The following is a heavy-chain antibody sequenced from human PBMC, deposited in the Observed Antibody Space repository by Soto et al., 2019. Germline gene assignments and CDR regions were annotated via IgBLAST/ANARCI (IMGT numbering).Heavy chain of an antibody. D-gene: IGHD3-9*01. CDR1: GGSISSYY. J-gene: IGHJ5*02. CDR3: ARVGDVSYDILTGYYSRTRPPYNWFDP. Sequence: SETLSLTCTVSGGSISSYYWSWIRQPPGKGLEWIGYIYYSGSTNYNPSLKSRVTISVDTSKNQFSLKLSSVTAADTAVYYCARVGDVSYDILTGYYSRTRPPYNWFDPWGQGTLVTVSS. V-gene: IGHV4-59*01. CDR2: IYYSGST.